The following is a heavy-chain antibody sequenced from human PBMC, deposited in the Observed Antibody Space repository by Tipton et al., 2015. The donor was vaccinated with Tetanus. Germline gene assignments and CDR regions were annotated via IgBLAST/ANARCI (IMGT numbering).Heavy chain of an antibody. Sequence: SLRLSCAASGFTFSSYAMSWVRQAPGKGLEWVSANSGSGGSTYYADSVKGRFTISRDNSKNTLYLQMNSLRAEDTAVYYCARGRERCRGTNCHRATDYWGQGTLVTVSS. CDR2: NSGSGGST. CDR3: ARGRERCRGTNCHRATDY. D-gene: IGHD2-2*01. J-gene: IGHJ4*02. CDR1: GFTFSSYA. V-gene: IGHV3-23*01.